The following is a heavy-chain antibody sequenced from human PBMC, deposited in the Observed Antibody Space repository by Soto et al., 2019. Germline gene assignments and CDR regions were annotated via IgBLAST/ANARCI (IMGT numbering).Heavy chain of an antibody. CDR2: ISYSGSST. Sequence: EVQLLESGGNLVQPGGSLSLSCAASGFTFSSYAMSWVRQAPGKGLEWVSVISYSGSSTYYADSVKGRFTISRDNSKNTLFLQMNSLRAEDTALYYCAKVVGYSTVLDALDIWGQGTTVTVSS. CDR1: GFTFSSYA. J-gene: IGHJ3*02. V-gene: IGHV3-23*01. CDR3: AKVVGYSTVLDALDI. D-gene: IGHD2-8*02.